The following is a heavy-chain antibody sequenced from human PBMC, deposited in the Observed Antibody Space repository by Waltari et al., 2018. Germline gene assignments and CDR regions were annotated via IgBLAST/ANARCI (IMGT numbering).Heavy chain of an antibody. J-gene: IGHJ6*03. CDR1: GGTFGSYA. D-gene: IGHD3-10*01. V-gene: IGHV1-69*12. Sequence: QVQLVQSGAEVKKPGSSVKVSSKASGGTFGSYAISWVRQAPGQGLEWMGGIIPMFGRTNYPQKFQDRVKITADESTSIAYMELSGLRFEDTAVYFCARGGGRGGSFSFHMDVWGKGTTVTISS. CDR3: ARGGGRGGSFSFHMDV. CDR2: IIPMFGRT.